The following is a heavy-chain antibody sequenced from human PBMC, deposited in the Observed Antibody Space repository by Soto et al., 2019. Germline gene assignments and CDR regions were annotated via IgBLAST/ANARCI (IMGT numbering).Heavy chain of an antibody. D-gene: IGHD1-26*01. CDR2: IFYSGGT. V-gene: IGHV4-59*08. Sequence: QVQLQESGPGLVKPSETLSLTCTVSGGSISSYYWSWIRQPPGKGLEWIGHIFYSGGTNYNPSLKSRATISVDTSKNQVSLKLSSVTAADTAVYYCARLSYSGSYYYCFDSWGQGTLVTVSP. CDR3: ARLSYSGSYYYCFDS. CDR1: GGSISSYY. J-gene: IGHJ4*02.